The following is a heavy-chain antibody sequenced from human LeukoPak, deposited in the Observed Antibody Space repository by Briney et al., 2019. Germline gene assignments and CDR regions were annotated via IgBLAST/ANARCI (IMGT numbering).Heavy chain of an antibody. V-gene: IGHV3-23*01. Sequence: PGGSLRLSCAASGFTFSSYAMSWVRQAPGKGLEWVTLLYSRDNTYYADSVKGRFTISRDNSKNTLFLQMNSLRPEDTAVYYCQVTDADSFDYWGQGILVTVAS. CDR3: QVTDADSFDY. CDR2: LYSRDNT. CDR1: GFTFSSYA. J-gene: IGHJ4*02. D-gene: IGHD2-21*02.